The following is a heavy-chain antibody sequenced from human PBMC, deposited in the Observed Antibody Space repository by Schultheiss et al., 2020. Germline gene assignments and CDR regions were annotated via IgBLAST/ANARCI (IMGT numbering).Heavy chain of an antibody. V-gene: IGHV1-69*06. J-gene: IGHJ6*02. Sequence: SVKVSCKASGGTFSSYAISWVRQAPGQGLEWMGGIIPIFGTANYAQKFQGRVTITADKSTSTAYMELSSLRSEDTAVYYCARRYCSSTSCPGYFPWAYYYYGMDVWGQGTTVTVSS. CDR3: ARRYCSSTSCPGYFPWAYYYYGMDV. CDR1: GGTFSSYA. CDR2: IIPIFGTA. D-gene: IGHD2-2*01.